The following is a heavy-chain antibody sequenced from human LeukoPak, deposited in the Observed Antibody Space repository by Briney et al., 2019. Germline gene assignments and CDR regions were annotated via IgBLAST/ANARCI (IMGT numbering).Heavy chain of an antibody. CDR3: AIRYCSSTSCYTDLSGEGLLDY. Sequence: ASVKVSCKASGYTFTGYYMHWVRQAPGQGLEWMGWINPNSGGTNYAQKFQGRVTMTRDTSISTAYMELSRLRSDDTAVYYCAIRYCSSTSCYTDLSGEGLLDYWGQGTLVTVSS. CDR2: INPNSGGT. J-gene: IGHJ4*02. V-gene: IGHV1-2*02. D-gene: IGHD2-2*02. CDR1: GYTFTGYY.